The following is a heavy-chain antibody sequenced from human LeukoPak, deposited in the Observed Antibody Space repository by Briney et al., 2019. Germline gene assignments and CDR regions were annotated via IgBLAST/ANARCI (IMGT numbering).Heavy chain of an antibody. CDR1: GFTFSDYY. Sequence: GGSLRLSCAASGFTFSDYYMSWIRQAPGKGLEWVSYISSSGSTIYYADSVKGRFTISRDNAKNSLYLQMNSLRAEDTAVYYCARDRCGGDCYRSVPDYWGQGTLVTVSS. J-gene: IGHJ4*02. CDR2: ISSSGSTI. CDR3: ARDRCGGDCYRSVPDY. D-gene: IGHD2-21*02. V-gene: IGHV3-11*04.